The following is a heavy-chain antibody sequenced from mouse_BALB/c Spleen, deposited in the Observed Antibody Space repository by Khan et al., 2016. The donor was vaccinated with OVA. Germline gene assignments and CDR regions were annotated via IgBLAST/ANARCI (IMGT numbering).Heavy chain of an antibody. D-gene: IGHD2-3*01. CDR2: IDPENGNT. Sequence: VQLKQSGAELVRPGALVKLSCKASGFNIKDYYIHWVKQRPEQGLEWIGWIDPENGNTIYDPKFQGKATITADTSSNTAYLQLSSLTSEDTAVDYCTRDGYSPWFVYWGQGTLVTVSA. CDR3: TRDGYSPWFVY. J-gene: IGHJ3*01. CDR1: GFNIKDYY. V-gene: IGHV14-1*02.